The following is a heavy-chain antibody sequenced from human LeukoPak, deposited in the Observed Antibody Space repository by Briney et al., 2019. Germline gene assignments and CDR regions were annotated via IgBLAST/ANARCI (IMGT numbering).Heavy chain of an antibody. J-gene: IGHJ4*02. D-gene: IGHD3-9*01. CDR1: GFTFDDYA. CDR2: ISGSSNYI. CDR3: ANSGDILTGPTN. V-gene: IGHV3-21*01. Sequence: GGSLRLSCAASGFTFDDYAMHWVRQAPGKGLEWVSSISGSSNYIYYADSVKGRFTISRDNAKNSLYLQMNSLRAEDTAVFYCANSGDILTGPTNWGQGTLVTVSS.